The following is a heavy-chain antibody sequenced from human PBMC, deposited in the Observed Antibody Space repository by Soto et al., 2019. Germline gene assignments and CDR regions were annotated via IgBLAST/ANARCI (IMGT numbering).Heavy chain of an antibody. D-gene: IGHD1-26*01. CDR1: GGTFSSYA. J-gene: IGHJ6*02. CDR3: ARCEWETTTNIYYYYGMDV. V-gene: IGHV1-69*13. Sequence: GASVKVSCKASGGTFSSYAISWVRKAPGQGLEWMGGIIPIFGTANYAQKFQGRVTITADESTSTAYMELSSLRSEDTAVYYCARCEWETTTNIYYYYGMDVWGQGTTVTVSS. CDR2: IIPIFGTA.